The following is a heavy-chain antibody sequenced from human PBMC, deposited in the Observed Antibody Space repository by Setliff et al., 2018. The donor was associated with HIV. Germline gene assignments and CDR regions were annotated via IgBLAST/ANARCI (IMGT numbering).Heavy chain of an antibody. CDR3: AGEYSSSSSFGY. J-gene: IGHJ4*02. V-gene: IGHV4-61*02. Sequence: SETLSLTCTVSGGSISSGRYYWSWIRQPAGKGLEWIGRIYTSGNTNYNPSLKSRVTISVDTSKNQLSLNLTSVTAADTAVYYCAGEYSSSSSFGYWGRGTLVTVSS. CDR2: IYTSGNT. CDR1: GGSISSGRYY. D-gene: IGHD6-6*01.